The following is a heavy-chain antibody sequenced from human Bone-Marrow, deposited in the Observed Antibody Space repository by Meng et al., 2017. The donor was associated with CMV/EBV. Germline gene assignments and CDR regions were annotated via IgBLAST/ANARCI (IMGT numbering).Heavy chain of an antibody. Sequence: GESLKISCAASGFTVSSNYMSWVRQAPGKGLEWVSVIYSGGSTYYADSVKGRFTISRDNSKNTLYLQMNSLRAEDTAVYYCARGRGSYYYFDYWGQGTLVTVSS. V-gene: IGHV3-66*02. J-gene: IGHJ4*02. CDR1: GFTVSSNY. CDR3: ARGRGSYYYFDY. D-gene: IGHD1-26*01. CDR2: IYSGGST.